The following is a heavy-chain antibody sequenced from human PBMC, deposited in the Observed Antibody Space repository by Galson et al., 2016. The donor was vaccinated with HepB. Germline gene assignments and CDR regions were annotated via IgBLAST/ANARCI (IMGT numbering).Heavy chain of an antibody. CDR2: TYYRSKWYN. J-gene: IGHJ6*02. V-gene: IGHV6-1*01. D-gene: IGHD6-19*01. CDR3: ARDTPWLAGGYYYYVMDV. CDR1: GDSVSSNFAA. Sequence: CAISGDSVSSNFAAWNWIRQSPSRGLEWLGKTYYRSKWYNDYAVSVKSRITINPDTSKSQFSLQLNSVTPEDTAVYYCARDTPWLAGGYYYYVMDVWGQGNPGHRLL.